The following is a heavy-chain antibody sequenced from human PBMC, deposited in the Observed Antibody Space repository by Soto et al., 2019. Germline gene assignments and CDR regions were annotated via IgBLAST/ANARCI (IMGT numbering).Heavy chain of an antibody. CDR1: GSNFTTYW. CDR3: ARHGYGYNNYYFDY. V-gene: IGHV5-51*01. D-gene: IGHD4-4*01. CDR2: IYPGDSDI. J-gene: IGHJ4*02. Sequence: DSLKISCQVCGSNFTTYWLRLARQNPGKGLEWMGIIYPGDSDIRYRPSLQGQVTISADKSISTAYLQWSSLKASDTAMYYCARHGYGYNNYYFDYRRKGTQVTVSS.